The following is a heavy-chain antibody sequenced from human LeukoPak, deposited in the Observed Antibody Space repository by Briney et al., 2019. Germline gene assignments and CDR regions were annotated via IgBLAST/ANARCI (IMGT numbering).Heavy chain of an antibody. CDR2: ISSIDGST. CDR3: AKVGEWFMITFGGVIDEYYYYMDV. V-gene: IGHV3-23*01. J-gene: IGHJ6*03. CDR1: GFTFSSYW. Sequence: GGSLRLSCAASGFTFSSYWMSWVRQAPGKGLEWVSGISSIDGSTYYADSVKGRFTVSRDNSKNTLYLQMNSLRAEDTAVYYCAKVGEWFMITFGGVIDEYYYYMDVWGKGTTVTIS. D-gene: IGHD3-16*02.